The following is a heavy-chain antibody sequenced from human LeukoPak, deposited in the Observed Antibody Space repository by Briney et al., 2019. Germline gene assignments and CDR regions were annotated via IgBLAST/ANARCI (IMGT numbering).Heavy chain of an antibody. D-gene: IGHD3-22*01. CDR1: GYTFTNYG. J-gene: IGHJ4*02. Sequence: ASVKVSCKASGYTFTNYGISWVRQAPGQRLEWMGWISPYNGNTNYAQKLQGRITMTTGTSTSTAYMELRSLRSDDTAVYYCARDSKYYYDTSRWRPPVDYWGQGTLVTVSS. CDR3: ARDSKYYYDTSRWRPPVDY. CDR2: ISPYNGNT. V-gene: IGHV1-18*01.